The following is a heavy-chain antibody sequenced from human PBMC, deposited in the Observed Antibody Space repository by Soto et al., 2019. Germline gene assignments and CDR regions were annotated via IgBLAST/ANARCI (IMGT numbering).Heavy chain of an antibody. Sequence: EVQLVESGGGVVQPGKSLRLSCVASGFTFDDCSMHWFRQAPGKGLEWVSGISWDSGTIVYADSVKGRFSISRDGAKNSLYLQMNSLRVEDAALYYCVQGRYPTMGGPLDHWGQGTLVPVSS. CDR1: GFTFDDCS. D-gene: IGHD5-12*01. CDR3: VQGRYPTMGGPLDH. CDR2: ISWDSGTI. J-gene: IGHJ5*02. V-gene: IGHV3-9*01.